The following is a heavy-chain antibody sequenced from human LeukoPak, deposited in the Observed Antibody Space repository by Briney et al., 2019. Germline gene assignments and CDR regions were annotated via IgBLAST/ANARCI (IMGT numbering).Heavy chain of an antibody. J-gene: IGHJ4*02. Sequence: GGSLRLSCAASGFTFSSYSMNWVRQAPGKGLEWVSAISHSGRSTYYADSVKGRFTISRDNSKNTLYLEMNSLRADDTAVYYCAKAVAVALDYWGQGTLVTVSS. CDR3: AKAVAVALDY. CDR2: ISHSGRST. D-gene: IGHD6-19*01. CDR1: GFTFSSYS. V-gene: IGHV3-23*01.